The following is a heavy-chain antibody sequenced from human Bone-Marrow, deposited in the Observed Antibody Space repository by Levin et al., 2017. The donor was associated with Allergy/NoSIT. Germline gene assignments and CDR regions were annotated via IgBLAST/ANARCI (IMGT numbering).Heavy chain of an antibody. V-gene: IGHV3-21*01. J-gene: IGHJ4*02. CDR1: GFTFTTYT. Sequence: GESLKISCVASGFTFTTYTMNWVRQAPGKGLEWVSSISSRSTYLYYADSVKGRFTISRDNTNYSLFLQMNSLTAEDTAVYYCARSAGDDPVYYWGQGTLVAVSS. CDR3: ARSAGDDPVYY. D-gene: IGHD2-21*01. CDR2: ISSRSTYL.